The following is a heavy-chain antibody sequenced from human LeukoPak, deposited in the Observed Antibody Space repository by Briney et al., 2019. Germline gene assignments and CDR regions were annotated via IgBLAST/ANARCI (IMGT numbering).Heavy chain of an antibody. Sequence: PSETLSLTCTVSGYSISSGYYWGWIRQPPGKGLEWIGSIYHSGSTYYNPSLKSRVTISVDTSKNQFSLKLSSVTAADTAVYYCASTHYNDIFQWGQGTLVTVSS. V-gene: IGHV4-38-2*02. D-gene: IGHD3-9*01. CDR1: GYSISSGYY. CDR3: ASTHYNDIFQ. J-gene: IGHJ4*02. CDR2: IYHSGST.